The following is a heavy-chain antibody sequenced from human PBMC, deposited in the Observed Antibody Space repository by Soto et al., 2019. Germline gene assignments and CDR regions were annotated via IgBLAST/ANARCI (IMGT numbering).Heavy chain of an antibody. CDR1: GGTFSSYA. V-gene: IGHV1-69*12. J-gene: IGHJ4*02. CDR2: IIPIFGTA. D-gene: IGHD3-22*01. CDR3: ARATYYYDSSGLGY. Sequence: QVQLVQSGAEVKKPGSSVKVSCKASGGTFSSYAISWVRQAPGQGLEWMGGIIPIFGTANYAQKFQGRVTITADEYTSTAYMELSSLRSEDTAVYYCARATYYYDSSGLGYWGQGTLVTVSS.